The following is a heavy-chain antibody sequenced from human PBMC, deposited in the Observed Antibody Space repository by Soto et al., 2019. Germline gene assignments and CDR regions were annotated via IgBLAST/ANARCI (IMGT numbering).Heavy chain of an antibody. Sequence: SETLSLTCTVSGGSISSSSYYWGWIRQPPGKGLEWIGSIYYSGSTYYNPSLKSRVTISVDTSKNQSSLKLRSVTAADTAVYYCASVTGYSSGWYGDYEGAYIYDYWGQGTLVTVS. CDR3: ASVTGYSSGWYGDYEGAYIYDY. J-gene: IGHJ4*02. CDR1: GGSISSSSYY. V-gene: IGHV4-39*01. CDR2: IYYSGST. D-gene: IGHD6-19*01.